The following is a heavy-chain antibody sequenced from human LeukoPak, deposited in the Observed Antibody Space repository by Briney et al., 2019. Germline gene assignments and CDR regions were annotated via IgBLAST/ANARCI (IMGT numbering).Heavy chain of an antibody. CDR3: ARVESSSWYTP. V-gene: IGHV4-59*01. J-gene: IGHJ5*02. CDR1: GGSISSYY. CDR2: TYYSGSV. Sequence: PSETLSLTCTVSGGSISSYYWSWIRQPPGKGLEWIAYTYYSGSVNYNPSLKSRVTISVDTSKNQFSLNLNSVTAADTAIYYCARVESSSWYTPWGQGTLVTVSS. D-gene: IGHD6-13*01.